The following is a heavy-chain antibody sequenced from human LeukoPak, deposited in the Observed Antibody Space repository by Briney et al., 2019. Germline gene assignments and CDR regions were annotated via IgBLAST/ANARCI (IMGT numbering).Heavy chain of an antibody. CDR2: INHSGST. J-gene: IGHJ4*02. CDR3: AGTVVVPAAIREGRYFDY. CDR1: GGSFRGYY. D-gene: IGHD2-2*02. Sequence: PSETLSLTCAVYGGSFRGYYWSWIRQPPGKGLEWIGEINHSGSTNYNPSLKSRVTISVDTSKNQFSLKLSSVTAADTAVYYCAGTVVVPAAIREGRYFDYWGQGTLVTVSS. V-gene: IGHV4-34*01.